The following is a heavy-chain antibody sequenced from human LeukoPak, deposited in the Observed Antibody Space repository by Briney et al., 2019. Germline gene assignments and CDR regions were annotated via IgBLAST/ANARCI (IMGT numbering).Heavy chain of an antibody. CDR1: GGTFSSYA. CDR3: ARGIAAAVTPDYYYYGMDV. CDR2: IIPILGIA. J-gene: IGHJ6*02. V-gene: IGHV1-69*04. Sequence: GASVTLSCKASGGTFSSYAISWVRQAPGQGLEWMGRIIPILGIANYAQKFQGRVTITADKSTSTAYMELSSLRSEDTAVYYCARGIAAAVTPDYYYYGMDVGGQGTTVTVS. D-gene: IGHD6-13*01.